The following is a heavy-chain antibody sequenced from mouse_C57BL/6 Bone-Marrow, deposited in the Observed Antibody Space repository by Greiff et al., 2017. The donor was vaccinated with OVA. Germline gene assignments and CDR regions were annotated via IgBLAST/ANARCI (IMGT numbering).Heavy chain of an antibody. V-gene: IGHV1-82*01. CDR3: SRELGRYYAMDY. CDR1: GYAFSSSW. CDR2: IYPGDGDT. Sequence: QVQLQQSGPELVKPGASVKISCKASGYAFSSSWMNWVKQRPGKGLEWIGRIYPGDGDTNYNGKFKGKATLTADKSSSTAYMQLSSLTSEDSAVYFGSRELGRYYAMDYWGQGTSVTVSS. D-gene: IGHD4-1*01. J-gene: IGHJ4*01.